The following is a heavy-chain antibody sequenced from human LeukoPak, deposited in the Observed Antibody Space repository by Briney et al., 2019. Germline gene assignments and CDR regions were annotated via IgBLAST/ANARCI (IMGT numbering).Heavy chain of an antibody. CDR2: IYYSGSTSGST. CDR3: ARSVVVTAPLGY. CDR1: GGFISSYS. V-gene: IGHV4-59*01. Sequence: PSETLSLTCTVFGGFISSYSWNWIRQPPGKGLEWIGYIYYSGSTSGSTNYNSSLKSRVTISADTSKNQFSLKLRSVTAADTAVYYCARSVVVTAPLGYWGQGTLVTVSS. D-gene: IGHD2-21*02. J-gene: IGHJ4*02.